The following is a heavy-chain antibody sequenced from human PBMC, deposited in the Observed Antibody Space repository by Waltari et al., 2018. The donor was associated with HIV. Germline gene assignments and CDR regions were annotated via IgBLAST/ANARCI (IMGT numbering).Heavy chain of an antibody. D-gene: IGHD1-26*01. V-gene: IGHV4-38-2*01. Sequence: QVQLQESGPGLVKPSETLSLTCAVPGYSISSGYYWGWIRQPPGKGLEWIGSIYHSGSTYYNPSLKSRVTISVDTSKNQFSLKLSSVTAADTAVYYCARAEWEQRDWFDPWGQGTLVTVSS. CDR1: GYSISSGYY. J-gene: IGHJ5*02. CDR2: IYHSGST. CDR3: ARAEWEQRDWFDP.